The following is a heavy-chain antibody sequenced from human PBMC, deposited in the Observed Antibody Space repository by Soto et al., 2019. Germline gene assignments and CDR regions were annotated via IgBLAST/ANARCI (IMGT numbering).Heavy chain of an antibody. CDR2: SGSGYSI. D-gene: IGHD6-13*01. CDR3: AKGRGSSWSVVVIEY. Sequence: EVQLLESGGDSVPPGGSLRLSCAASGFSVSSYGMSWVRQAPGKGLECVASSGSGYSIYYADSVKGRFTISRDNSRNTLLLQMNSLRAEDTAVYYCAKGRGSSWSVVVIEYWGQGALVTVSS. V-gene: IGHV3-23*01. J-gene: IGHJ4*02. CDR1: GFSVSSYG.